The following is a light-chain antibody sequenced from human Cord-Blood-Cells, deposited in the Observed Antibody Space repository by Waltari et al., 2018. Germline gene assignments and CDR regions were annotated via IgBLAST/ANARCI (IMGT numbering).Light chain of an antibody. Sequence: IVIPQSPDSLPVSLGDRPTTTCNSIQRAFYITNNKNYLAWYQQKPGQPPKLLIYWASTRESGVPDRFSGSGSGTDFTLTISSLQAEDVAVYYCQQYYSTPYTFGQGTKLEIK. V-gene: IGKV4-1*01. CDR1: QRAFYITNNKNY. J-gene: IGKJ2*01. CDR3: QQYYSTPYT. CDR2: WAS.